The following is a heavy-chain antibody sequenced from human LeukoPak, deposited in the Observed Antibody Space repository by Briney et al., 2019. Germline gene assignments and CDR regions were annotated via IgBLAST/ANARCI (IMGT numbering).Heavy chain of an antibody. CDR1: GYSISSGYY. CDR3: ARGSPYGSGSYVGY. V-gene: IGHV3-21*01. CDR2: ISSSSSYI. J-gene: IGHJ4*02. D-gene: IGHD3-10*01. Sequence: PSETLSLTCTVSGYSISSGYYWGWIRQPPGKGLEWVSSISSSSSYIYYADSVKGRFTISRDNAKNSLYLQMNSLRAEDTAVYYCARGSPYGSGSYVGYWGQGTLVTVSS.